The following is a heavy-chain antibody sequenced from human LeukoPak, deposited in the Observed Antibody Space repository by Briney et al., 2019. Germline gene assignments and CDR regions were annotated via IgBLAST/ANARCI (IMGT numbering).Heavy chain of an antibody. CDR1: GFTFSSYA. V-gene: IGHV3-23*01. CDR2: ISSKSGGT. D-gene: IGHD3-10*01. CDR3: AKDLQGSPFYYYYVMDV. J-gene: IGHJ6*02. Sequence: PGGSLRLPCAASGFTFSSYAMSWVRQAPGKGLEWVSAISSKSGGTYYADSVKGRFTISRDNSKNTLYLQMNSLRAEDTAVYYCAKDLQGSPFYYYYVMDVWGQGTTVTVSS.